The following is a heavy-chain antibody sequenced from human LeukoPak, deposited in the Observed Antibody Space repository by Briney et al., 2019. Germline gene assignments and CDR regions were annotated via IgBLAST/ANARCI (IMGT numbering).Heavy chain of an antibody. CDR3: VRRRGRGPVDP. V-gene: IGHV3-48*04. D-gene: IGHD3-16*01. J-gene: IGHJ5*02. Sequence: GGSLRLSCAASGFTFSSYAMHWVRQAPGKGLEWVSYISSSSSIIYYADSVKGRFTISRDNAKNSLYLQMNSLRGEDTAFYYCVRRRGRGPVDPWGQGTLVTVYS. CDR2: ISSSSSII. CDR1: GFTFSSYA.